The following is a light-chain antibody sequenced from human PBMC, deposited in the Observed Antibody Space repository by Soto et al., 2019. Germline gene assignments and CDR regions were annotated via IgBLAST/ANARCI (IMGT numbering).Light chain of an antibody. J-gene: IGKJ1*01. CDR2: GAS. V-gene: IGKV3-20*01. Sequence: ETVFTRAPGTLSFSPGERATLSCRAIQSISSSYLAWYQQKPGQAPRLLIYGASTRATGIPARFSGSGSGTDFTLTISRLEPEDFAMYYCHQYGRSPRGTFGQGTKVDIK. CDR3: HQYGRSPRGT. CDR1: QSISSSY.